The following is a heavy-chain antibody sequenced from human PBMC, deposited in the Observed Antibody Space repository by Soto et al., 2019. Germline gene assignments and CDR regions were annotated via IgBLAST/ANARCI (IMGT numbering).Heavy chain of an antibody. J-gene: IGHJ6*03. V-gene: IGHV3-23*01. CDR3: AKHVQIFYYYYYMDV. Sequence: EVQLLESGGGLVQPGGSLRLSCAASGFTFSSYAMSWVRQAPGKGLEWVSAISGSGGSTYYADCVKGRFTISRDNSKNTLYLQMNSLRAEDTAVYYCAKHVQIFYYYYYMDVWGKGTTVTVSS. D-gene: IGHD3-3*01. CDR1: GFTFSSYA. CDR2: ISGSGGST.